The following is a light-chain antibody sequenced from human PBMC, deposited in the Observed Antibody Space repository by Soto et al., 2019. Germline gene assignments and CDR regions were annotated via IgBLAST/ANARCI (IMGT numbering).Light chain of an antibody. CDR2: GAS. V-gene: IGKV3-15*01. Sequence: EMVMTQSPATRSLSPGVTATRSFRASQSLGSDLAWYQQKPGQAPRLLIFGASARPTGIPARISGSGSGTEFTLTISSLRSEDFAVYFCQQYYNWPRTFGQGTKVDI. J-gene: IGKJ1*01. CDR3: QQYYNWPRT. CDR1: QSLGSD.